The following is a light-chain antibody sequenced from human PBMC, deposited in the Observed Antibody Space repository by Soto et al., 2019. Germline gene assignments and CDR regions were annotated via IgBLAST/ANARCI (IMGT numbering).Light chain of an antibody. CDR3: ASWDDSLNGRV. J-gene: IGLJ3*02. Sequence: QSVLTQAPSASGTAGPRVTISCSGSSSNIGGNSVSWYQQFPGTAPKLLMYSNNQRPSGVPDRFSGSKSGTSASLAISGLQSEDEAHYYCASWDDSLNGRVFGGGTKVTVL. V-gene: IGLV1-44*01. CDR2: SNN. CDR1: SSNIGGNS.